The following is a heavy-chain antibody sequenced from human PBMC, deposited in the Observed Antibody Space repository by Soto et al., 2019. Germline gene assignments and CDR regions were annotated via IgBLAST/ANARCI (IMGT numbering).Heavy chain of an antibody. D-gene: IGHD3-10*01. J-gene: IGHJ6*02. V-gene: IGHV3-23*01. CDR3: ASSGSGSYPYYYYGMDV. Sequence: GGSLRLSCAASGFTFSSYAMSWVRQAPGKGLEWVSAISGTGGSTYYADSVKGRFTISRDNAKNSLYLQMNSLRDEDTAVYYCASSGSGSYPYYYYGMDVWGQGTTVTVAS. CDR1: GFTFSSYA. CDR2: ISGTGGST.